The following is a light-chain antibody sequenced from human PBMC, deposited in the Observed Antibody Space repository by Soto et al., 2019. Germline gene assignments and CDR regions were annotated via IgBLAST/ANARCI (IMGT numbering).Light chain of an antibody. CDR2: DVS. J-gene: IGLJ2*01. Sequence: QSALTQPPAVSGSPGQSVTISCTGNSSDVGTYNHVSWYQQPPGTAPKLMIYDVSNRPSGVPDRFSGSKSGNTASLTISGLQAEDEAEYYCSSYTGSSPLVVFGGGTKLTVL. CDR1: SSDVGTYNH. CDR3: SSYTGSSPLVV. V-gene: IGLV2-18*02.